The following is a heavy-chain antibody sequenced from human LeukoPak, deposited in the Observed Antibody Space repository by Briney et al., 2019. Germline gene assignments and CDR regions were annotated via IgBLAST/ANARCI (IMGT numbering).Heavy chain of an antibody. CDR3: ARGSILGYCSSTSCYRYNWFDP. CDR2: INPNSGNT. CDR1: GYTFTGYY. V-gene: IGHV1-18*04. Sequence: GASVKVSCKASGYTFTGYYMHWVRQAPGQGLEWMGWINPNSGNTNYAQKLQGRVTMTTDTSTSTAYMELRSLRSDDTAVYYCARGSILGYCSSTSCYRYNWFDPWGQGTLVTVSS. D-gene: IGHD2-2*01. J-gene: IGHJ5*02.